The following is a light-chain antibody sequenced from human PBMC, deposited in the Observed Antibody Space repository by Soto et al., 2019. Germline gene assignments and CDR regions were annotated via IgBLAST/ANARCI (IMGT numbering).Light chain of an antibody. CDR2: AAS. J-gene: IGKJ4*01. Sequence: DFPMTQSPSSLSASVGDRVTITCRASQSISSYLNWYQQKPGKAPKLLIYAASSLQSGVPSRFSGSGSGTDFTLTISSLQPEDFATYYCQQSYSTPITFGGGTKVEIK. V-gene: IGKV1-39*01. CDR1: QSISSY. CDR3: QQSYSTPIT.